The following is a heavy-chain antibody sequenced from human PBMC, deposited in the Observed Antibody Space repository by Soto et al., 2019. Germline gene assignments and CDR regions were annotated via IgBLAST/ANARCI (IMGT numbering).Heavy chain of an antibody. CDR1: GGSVSGYY. CDR3: ARWGSTVYYDFWSGYKDDAFDI. D-gene: IGHD3-3*01. V-gene: IGHV4-34*01. CDR2: INHSGST. J-gene: IGHJ3*02. Sequence: SETLSLTCAVYGGSVSGYYSGWIRQPPGKGLEWIGEINHSGSTNYNPSLKSRVTISVDTSKNQFSLKLSSVTAADTAVYYCARWGSTVYYDFWSGYKDDAFDIWGQGTMVTVSS.